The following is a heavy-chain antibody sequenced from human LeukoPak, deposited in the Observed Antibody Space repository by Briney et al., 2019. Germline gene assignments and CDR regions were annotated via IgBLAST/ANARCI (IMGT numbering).Heavy chain of an antibody. J-gene: IGHJ4*02. CDR1: GATLSRSA. Sequence: SVKVSCKASGATLSRSAVAWVRQAPGQGLEWMGGTIPIFGTPNYPQKFQGRVTIAADESTNTAYMELTNLSSDDTAVYFCARPTDGYNYGPLEYWGRGTLVTVSS. CDR3: ARPTDGYNYGPLEY. D-gene: IGHD5-24*01. CDR2: TIPIFGTP. V-gene: IGHV1-69*13.